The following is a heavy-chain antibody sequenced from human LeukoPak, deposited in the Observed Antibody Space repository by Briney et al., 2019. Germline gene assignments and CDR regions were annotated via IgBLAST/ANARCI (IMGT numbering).Heavy chain of an antibody. J-gene: IGHJ4*02. V-gene: IGHV2-5*02. CDR2: IYSVDDK. CDR1: WFSRSTRRVG. CDR3: AHSPVVVVPHFDY. Sequence: ESGPTLAKPTQTLTLTCTFSWFSRSTRRVGVGWIRQPPGNALEWLALIYSVDDKRYIPFQKSRLTITMDTSKHHVVLTMTYLCAVDTATYYCAHSPVVVVPHFDYWGQGTLVTVSS. D-gene: IGHD2-15*01.